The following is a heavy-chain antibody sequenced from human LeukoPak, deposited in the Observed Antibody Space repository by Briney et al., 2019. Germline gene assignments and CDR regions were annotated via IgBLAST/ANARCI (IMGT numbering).Heavy chain of an antibody. V-gene: IGHV4-34*01. J-gene: IGHJ6*03. CDR3: ARGGRWELLYYYYYMDV. Sequence: SETLSLTCAVYGGSFSGYYWSWIRQPPGKGLEWIGEINHSGSTNYNPSLKSRVTISVDTSKNQFSLKLSSVTAADTAVYYCARGGRWELLYYYYYMDVWGKGTTVTVSS. CDR1: GGSFSGYY. CDR2: INHSGST. D-gene: IGHD1-26*01.